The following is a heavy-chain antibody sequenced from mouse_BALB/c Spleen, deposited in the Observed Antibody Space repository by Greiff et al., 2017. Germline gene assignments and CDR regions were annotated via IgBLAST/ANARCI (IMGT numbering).Heavy chain of an antibody. V-gene: IGHV3-2*02. CDR3: ARRDYGYPYWYFDV. J-gene: IGHJ1*01. D-gene: IGHD2-2*01. Sequence: VQLQQSGPGLVKPSQSLSLTCTVTGYSITSDYAWNWIRQFPGNKLEWMGYISYSGSTSYNPSLKSRISITRDTSKNQFFLQLNSVTTEDTATYYCARRDYGYPYWYFDVWGAGTTVTVSS. CDR1: GYSITSDYA. CDR2: ISYSGST.